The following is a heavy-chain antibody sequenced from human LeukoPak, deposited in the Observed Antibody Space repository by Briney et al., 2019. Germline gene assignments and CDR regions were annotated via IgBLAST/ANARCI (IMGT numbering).Heavy chain of an antibody. Sequence: PGGSLRLSCAASGFTSDDYAMHWVRQAPGKGLEWVSGISWNSGSIGYADSVKGRFTISRDNAKNSLYLQMNSLRAEDTALYYCAKAHHCSGGSCYRMGVRVLPDYWGQGTLVTVSS. CDR2: ISWNSGSI. J-gene: IGHJ4*02. V-gene: IGHV3-9*02. CDR3: AKAHHCSGGSCYRMGVRVLPDY. D-gene: IGHD2-15*01. CDR1: GFTSDDYA.